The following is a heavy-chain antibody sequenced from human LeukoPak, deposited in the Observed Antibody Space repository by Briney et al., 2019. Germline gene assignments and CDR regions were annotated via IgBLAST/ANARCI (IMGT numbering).Heavy chain of an antibody. CDR2: IFSNDEK. CDR1: GFSLSNARMG. V-gene: IGHV2-26*01. CDR3: ARIWGMASQFDY. J-gene: IGHJ4*02. D-gene: IGHD3-16*01. Sequence: SGPVLVKPTETLPLTCTVSGFSLSNARMGVSWIPQPPGKALEWLAHIFSNDEKSYSTSLKSRLTISKDTSKSQVVLTMTNMDPVDTATYYCARIWGMASQFDYWGQGTLVTVSS.